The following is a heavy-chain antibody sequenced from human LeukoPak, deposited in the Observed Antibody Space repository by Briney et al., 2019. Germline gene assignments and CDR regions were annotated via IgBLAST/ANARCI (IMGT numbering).Heavy chain of an antibody. CDR1: GGSISSYY. CDR2: IYTSGST. J-gene: IGHJ5*02. CDR3: ARDSTVESEFDP. V-gene: IGHV4-4*07. Sequence: SETLSLTCTVSGGSISSYYWSWIRQPTRQGLEWIGRIYTSGSTNYNPSLKSRVTMSVDTSKNQFSLKLSSVTAADTAVYYCARDSTVESEFDPWGQGTLVTVSS. D-gene: IGHD4-23*01.